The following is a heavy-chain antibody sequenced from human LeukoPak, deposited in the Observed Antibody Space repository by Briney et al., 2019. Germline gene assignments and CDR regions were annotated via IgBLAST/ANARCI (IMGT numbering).Heavy chain of an antibody. CDR1: GFTFGYYG. D-gene: IGHD1-14*01. CDR2: ISNSGGTT. Sequence: PGGSLRLSCTGSGFTFGYYGMTWVRQAPGKGLEWVSTISNSGGTTYYADSVKGRFTISRDDSENTLYLQMNSLRAEDTAVYYCAKATGYLLWGQGTLVTVSS. J-gene: IGHJ4*02. CDR3: AKATGYLL. V-gene: IGHV3-23*01.